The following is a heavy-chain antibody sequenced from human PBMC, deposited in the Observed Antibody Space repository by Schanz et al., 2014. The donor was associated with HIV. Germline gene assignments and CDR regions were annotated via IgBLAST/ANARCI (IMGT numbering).Heavy chain of an antibody. CDR2: IWYDGNYK. D-gene: IGHD3-16*01. J-gene: IGHJ4*02. CDR1: GFTFSTYG. Sequence: VQLLESGGGLLQPGGSLRLSCTASGFTFSTYGMHWIRQAPGKGLEWVAVIWYDGNYKSYADSVKGRFTISRDNAKNSLYLQMNSLSVEDTAVYYCANSDRITFGGAIDCWGQGTLVTVSS. CDR3: ANSDRITFGGAIDC. V-gene: IGHV3-33*03.